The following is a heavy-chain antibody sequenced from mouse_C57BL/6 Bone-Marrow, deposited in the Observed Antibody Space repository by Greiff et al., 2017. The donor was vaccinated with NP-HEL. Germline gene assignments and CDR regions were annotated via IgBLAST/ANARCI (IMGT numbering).Heavy chain of an antibody. Sequence: EVQLVESGGGLVQPGGSLKLSCAASGFTFSDYYMYWVRQTPEKRLEWVAYISNGGGSTYYPDTVKGRFTISRDNAKNTLYLQMSRLKSEDTAMYYCARHGGRGYAMDYWGQGTSVTVSS. CDR3: ARHGGRGYAMDY. J-gene: IGHJ4*01. D-gene: IGHD3-3*01. V-gene: IGHV5-12*01. CDR1: GFTFSDYY. CDR2: ISNGGGST.